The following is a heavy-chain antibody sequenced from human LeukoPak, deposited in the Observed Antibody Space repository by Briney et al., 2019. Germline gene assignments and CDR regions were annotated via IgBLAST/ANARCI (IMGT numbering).Heavy chain of an antibody. CDR2: ISSSGSTI. J-gene: IGHJ3*02. Sequence: GSLRLSCAASGFTFSSYEMNWVRQAPGKGLEWVSYISSSGSTIYYADSVKGRFTISRDNAKNSLYLQMNSLKTEDTAVYYCTRRYNYDSSGYYYVRDAFDIWGQGTMVTVSS. D-gene: IGHD3-22*01. CDR3: TRRYNYDSSGYYYVRDAFDI. V-gene: IGHV3-48*03. CDR1: GFTFSSYE.